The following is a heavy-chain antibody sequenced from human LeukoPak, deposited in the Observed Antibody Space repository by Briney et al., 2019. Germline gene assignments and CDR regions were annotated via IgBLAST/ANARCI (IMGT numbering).Heavy chain of an antibody. CDR3: ARAAYDILTGDIFDY. J-gene: IGHJ4*02. V-gene: IGHV1-18*01. D-gene: IGHD3-9*01. Sequence: ASVKVSCKASGYTFTSYGISWVRQAPGQGLEWMGWISAYNGNTNYAQKLQGRVTMTTDTSTSTAYMELRSLRSDDTAVYYWARAAYDILTGDIFDYWGQGTLVTVSS. CDR1: GYTFTSYG. CDR2: ISAYNGNT.